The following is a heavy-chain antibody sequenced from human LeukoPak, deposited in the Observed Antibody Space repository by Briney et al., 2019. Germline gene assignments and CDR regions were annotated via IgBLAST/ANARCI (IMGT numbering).Heavy chain of an antibody. CDR1: GRSISSGSYY. CDR3: ATGKKAGTFDY. CDR2: IYTSGGT. Sequence: SETLSLTCTVSGRSISSGSYYWSWLRQPAGKGLEWIGRIYTSGGTNYNPSLKSRVTISVDTSKNQFSLKLSSVTAADTAVYYCATGKKAGTFDYWGQGTLVTVSS. J-gene: IGHJ4*02. D-gene: IGHD6-13*01. V-gene: IGHV4-61*02.